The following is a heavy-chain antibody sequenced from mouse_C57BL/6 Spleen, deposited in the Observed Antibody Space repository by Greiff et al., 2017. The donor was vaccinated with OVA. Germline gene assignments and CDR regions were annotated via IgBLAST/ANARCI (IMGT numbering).Heavy chain of an antibody. CDR1: GFTFSSYG. CDR3: ARAPPITAVVAPYAMDY. CDR2: ISSGGSYT. V-gene: IGHV5-6*01. J-gene: IGHJ4*01. Sequence: EVHLVESGGDLVKPGGSLKLSCAASGFTFSSYGMSWVRQTPDKRLEWVATISSGGSYTYYPDSVKGRFTISRDNAKNTLYLQMSSLKSEDTAMYYCARAPPITAVVAPYAMDYWGQGTSVTVSS. D-gene: IGHD1-1*01.